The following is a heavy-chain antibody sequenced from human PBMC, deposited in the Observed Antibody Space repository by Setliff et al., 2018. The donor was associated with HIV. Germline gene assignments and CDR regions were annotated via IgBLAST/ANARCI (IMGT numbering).Heavy chain of an antibody. V-gene: IGHV4-39*01. Sequence: SETLSLTCTVSGDSITNDDYYWGWIRQPPGKGLEWIAIIHYNGRTYYDPSLKSRVTIFVDTSKTQFYLKLRSVTASDTAVYYCSRYTSKVDWFDPWGQGTLVTVSS. CDR1: GDSITNDDYY. J-gene: IGHJ5*02. CDR2: IHYNGRT. D-gene: IGHD2-2*02. CDR3: SRYTSKVDWFDP.